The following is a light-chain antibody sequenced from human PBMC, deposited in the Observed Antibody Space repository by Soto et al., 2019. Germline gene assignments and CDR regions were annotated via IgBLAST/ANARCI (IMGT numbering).Light chain of an antibody. CDR1: QSVRSSY. Sequence: EIVLTQSPGTLSLSRGERATLXXRASQSVRSSYLAWYQHKPGQAPXFRISGASSRAPGIPDRFSGSGSGTDFTLTISRLEPEDFAVYYCQQYGSSPHFGGGTKVDIK. J-gene: IGKJ4*01. V-gene: IGKV3-20*01. CDR2: GAS. CDR3: QQYGSSPH.